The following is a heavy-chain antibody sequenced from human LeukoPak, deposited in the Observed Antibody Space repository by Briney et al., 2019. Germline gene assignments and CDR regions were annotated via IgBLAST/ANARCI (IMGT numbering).Heavy chain of an antibody. Sequence: ASVKVSCKASGYTFTSYGISWVRQAPGQGLEWMGWISAYNGNTNYAQKLQGRVTMTTDTSTSTAYMELRSLRSDDTAVYCCARDSYYYDSSGLFDYWGQGTLVTVSS. CDR2: ISAYNGNT. V-gene: IGHV1-18*01. CDR3: ARDSYYYDSSGLFDY. D-gene: IGHD3-22*01. J-gene: IGHJ4*02. CDR1: GYTFTSYG.